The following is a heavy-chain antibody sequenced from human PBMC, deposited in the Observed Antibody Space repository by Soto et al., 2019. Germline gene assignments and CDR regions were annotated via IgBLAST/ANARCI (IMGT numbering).Heavy chain of an antibody. J-gene: IGHJ4*02. CDR1: GDSMRGYHFY. Sequence: SETLSLTCSVSGDSMRGYHFYWGWIRQAPGKGLEWIGSAYFSGGNTYYSPSLKSRVSISVDTSKNEFSLRLTSLTAADTAVYFCAYGSSSAWIDYWGQGTLVTVPQ. CDR2: AYFSGGNT. D-gene: IGHD6-25*01. CDR3: AYGSSSAWIDY. V-gene: IGHV4-39*01.